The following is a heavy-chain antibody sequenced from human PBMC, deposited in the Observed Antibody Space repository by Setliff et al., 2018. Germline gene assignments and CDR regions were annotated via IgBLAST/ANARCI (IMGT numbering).Heavy chain of an antibody. Sequence: SETLSLTCAVYGGSFSGYYWSWIRQPPGKRLEWIGEIIHNEDINYNPSLKSRVTISMDTSKNQFSLKVSSVTAADMAVYYCAREQWLDPPGYYYMDVWAKGTTVTVSS. V-gene: IGHV4-34*12. CDR3: AREQWLDPPGYYYMDV. CDR1: GGSFSGYY. J-gene: IGHJ6*03. D-gene: IGHD6-19*01. CDR2: IIHNEDI.